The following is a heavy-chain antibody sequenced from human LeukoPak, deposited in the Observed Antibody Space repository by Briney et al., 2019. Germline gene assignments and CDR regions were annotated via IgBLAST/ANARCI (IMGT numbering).Heavy chain of an antibody. Sequence: GASVKVSCKASGYTFTGYYMHWVRQAPGQGLEWMGWINPNSGGTNYAQKFQGRVTMTRDTSISTAYMELSRLRSDGTAVYYCARDELVPTVTTDYYYGMDVWGQGTTVTVSS. D-gene: IGHD4-11*01. J-gene: IGHJ6*02. CDR1: GYTFTGYY. CDR2: INPNSGGT. V-gene: IGHV1-2*02. CDR3: ARDELVPTVTTDYYYGMDV.